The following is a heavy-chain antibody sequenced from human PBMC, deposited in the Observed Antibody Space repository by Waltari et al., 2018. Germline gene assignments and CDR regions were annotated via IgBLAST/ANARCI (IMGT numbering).Heavy chain of an antibody. D-gene: IGHD3-9*01. Sequence: QVQLVQSGAEVKKPGASVKVSCKVSGYTLTELSMHWVRQAPGNGLEWMGGFDPEDGETIYAQKFQGRVTMTEDTSTDTAYMELSSLRSEDTAVYYCATTTPRNYDILTGYSWFDPWGQGTLVTVSS. V-gene: IGHV1-24*01. CDR3: ATTTPRNYDILTGYSWFDP. CDR1: GYTLTELS. J-gene: IGHJ5*02. CDR2: FDPEDGET.